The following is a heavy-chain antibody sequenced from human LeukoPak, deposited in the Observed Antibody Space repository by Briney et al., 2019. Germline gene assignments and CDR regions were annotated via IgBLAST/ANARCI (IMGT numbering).Heavy chain of an antibody. V-gene: IGHV3-64D*09. J-gene: IGHJ4*02. CDR1: GFTFSSYA. CDR2: ISSNGGST. D-gene: IGHD1-1*01. CDR3: VKTTTGTTYYFDY. Sequence: GGSLRLSCSASGFTFSSYAMHWVRQAPGKGLEYVSAISSNGGSTYYADSVKGRSTISRDNSKNTLYLQMSSLRAEDTAVYYCVKTTTGTTYYFDYWGQGTLVTVSS.